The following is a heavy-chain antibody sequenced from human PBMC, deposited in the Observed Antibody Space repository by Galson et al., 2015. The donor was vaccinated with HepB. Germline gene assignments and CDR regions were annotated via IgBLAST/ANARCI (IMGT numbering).Heavy chain of an antibody. V-gene: IGHV3-64D*06. CDR1: GFTFSSYA. CDR3: VMSSGKTLNIPSNY. J-gene: IGHJ4*02. CDR2: ISSNGGST. Sequence: SLRLSCAASGFTFSSYAMHWVRQAPGKGLEYVSAISSNGGSTYYADSVKGRFTISRDNSKNTLYLQMSSLRAEDTAVYYCVMSSGKTLNIPSNYWGQGTLVTVSS. D-gene: IGHD3-22*01.